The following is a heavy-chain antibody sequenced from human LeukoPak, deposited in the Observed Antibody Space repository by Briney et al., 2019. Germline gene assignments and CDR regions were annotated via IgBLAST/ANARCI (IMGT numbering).Heavy chain of an antibody. CDR3: ATGYATAAIFRLGY. CDR1: GYTLTELS. V-gene: IGHV1-24*01. J-gene: IGHJ4*02. Sequence: ASVKVSCKVSGYTLTELSMHWVRQAPGKGLEWRGGFDPEDGETIYAQKFQGRVTMTEDTSTDTAYMELSSLRSEDTAVYYCATGYATAAIFRLGYWGQGTLVTVSS. CDR2: FDPEDGET. D-gene: IGHD2-2*02.